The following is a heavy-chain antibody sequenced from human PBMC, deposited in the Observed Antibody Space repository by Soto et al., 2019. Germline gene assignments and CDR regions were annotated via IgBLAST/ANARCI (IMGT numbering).Heavy chain of an antibody. D-gene: IGHD6-6*01. CDR1: GFSFSSYG. Sequence: LRLSCAASGFSFSSYGMHWVRQAPGRGLEWVTVISNDGNRKYYGESVKGRFSVSRDNDKDTLYLQMNGLRPEDTGVYYCAKDRRQLSALDMWGQGTTVTVSS. CDR3: AKDRRQLSALDM. J-gene: IGHJ3*02. V-gene: IGHV3-30*18. CDR2: ISNDGNRK.